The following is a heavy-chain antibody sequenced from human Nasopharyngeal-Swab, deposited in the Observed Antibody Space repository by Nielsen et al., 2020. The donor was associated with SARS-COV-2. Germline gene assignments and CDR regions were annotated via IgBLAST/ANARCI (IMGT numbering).Heavy chain of an antibody. D-gene: IGHD3-16*01. CDR1: GSTLTEIS. J-gene: IGHJ4*02. CDR2: FDPEDGET. CDR3: AASQWGEYVDY. V-gene: IGHV1-24*01. Sequence: ASVKVSCKVSGSTLTEISMHWVRQAHGRGLEWMGGFDPEDGETIYAQKFQGRVTMTEDTSIDTAYMELRSLRSEDTAVYYYAASQWGEYVDYWGQGTLVSVSS.